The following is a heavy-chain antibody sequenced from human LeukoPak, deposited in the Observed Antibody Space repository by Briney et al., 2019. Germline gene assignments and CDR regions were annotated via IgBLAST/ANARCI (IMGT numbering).Heavy chain of an antibody. V-gene: IGHV1-2*02. CDR2: MNPNSGDT. CDR1: GYTFTAYY. Sequence: ASVKVSCKASGYTFTAYYLHWVRQAPGQGLEWMGWMNPNSGDTNYAQKFQGRVTMTRDTSITTAYMELNGLTSDDTAMYYCARDRMGDCATTSCYLAFWGQGALVTVSS. J-gene: IGHJ4*02. CDR3: ARDRMGDCATTSCYLAF. D-gene: IGHD2-2*01.